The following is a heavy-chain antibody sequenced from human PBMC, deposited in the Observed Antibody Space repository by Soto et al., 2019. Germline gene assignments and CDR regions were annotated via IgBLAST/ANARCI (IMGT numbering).Heavy chain of an antibody. Sequence: SQTLSLTCAISGDSVSSNTASWNWIRQSPSRGLEWLGRTYFRSKWYNDYAISVKSRIIINPDTSNNQFSLQLNSVTPEDTAVYFCAKGDNLGPKTGYAFDPWGQGIMVTVAS. CDR2: TYFRSKWYN. V-gene: IGHV6-1*01. D-gene: IGHD5-12*01. J-gene: IGHJ5*02. CDR1: GDSVSSNTAS. CDR3: AKGDNLGPKTGYAFDP.